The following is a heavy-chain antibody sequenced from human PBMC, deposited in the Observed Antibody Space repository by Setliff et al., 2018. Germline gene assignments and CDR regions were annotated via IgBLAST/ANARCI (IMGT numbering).Heavy chain of an antibody. CDR3: ARVTYYYDSSGYSE. CDR2: IKQDGSEK. Sequence: GGSLRLSCAASGFTFSSYWMSWVRRAPGKGLEWVANIKQDGSEKYYVDSVKGRFTISRDNAKNSLYLQMNSLRAEDTAVYYCARVTYYYDSSGYSEWGQGTLVTVSS. D-gene: IGHD3-22*01. CDR1: GFTFSSYW. V-gene: IGHV3-7*01. J-gene: IGHJ4*02.